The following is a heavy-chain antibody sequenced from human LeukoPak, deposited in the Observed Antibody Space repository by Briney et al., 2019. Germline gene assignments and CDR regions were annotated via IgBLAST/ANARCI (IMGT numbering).Heavy chain of an antibody. D-gene: IGHD3-22*01. CDR2: ISAYNGNT. CDR3: ARVRGYYDSSGYSPYYYYGMDV. J-gene: IGHJ6*02. CDR1: GYTFTSYG. Sequence: ASVKVSCKASGYTFTSYGISWVRQAPGQGLEWMGWISAYNGNTNYAQKLQGRVTMTTDTSTSTAYMELRSLRSDDTAVYYCARVRGYYDSSGYSPYYYYGMDVWGQGTTVTVSS. V-gene: IGHV1-18*01.